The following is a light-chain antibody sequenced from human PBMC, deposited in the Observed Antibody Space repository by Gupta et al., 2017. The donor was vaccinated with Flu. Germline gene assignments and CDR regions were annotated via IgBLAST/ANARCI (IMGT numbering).Light chain of an antibody. CDR2: DVS. CDR3: SSYDDSTPREV. J-gene: IGLJ1*01. V-gene: IGLV2-14*03. Sequence: QSALTQPASAPRSPGQSITISCAGSSSDVVGSHPVSWYQHHPGTAPKLIMYDVSKRPSGVPDRFSGSKSGTTASLPITGLQAEDEADYYCSSYDDSTPREVFGTGTKVTVL. CDR1: SSDVVGSHP.